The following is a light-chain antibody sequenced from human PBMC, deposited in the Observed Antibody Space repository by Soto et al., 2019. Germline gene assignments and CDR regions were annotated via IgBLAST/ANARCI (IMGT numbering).Light chain of an antibody. Sequence: QSALTQPASVSGSPGQSITIPCTGTSSDVGSHNTVSWYQQHPGKAPKLMIYDVTNRPSGVSYRFSGSKSGNTASLTISGLQAEDEADYYCSSYRSGTTPVVFGGGTQLTVL. J-gene: IGLJ2*01. CDR1: SSDVGSHNT. CDR2: DVT. CDR3: SSYRSGTTPVV. V-gene: IGLV2-14*01.